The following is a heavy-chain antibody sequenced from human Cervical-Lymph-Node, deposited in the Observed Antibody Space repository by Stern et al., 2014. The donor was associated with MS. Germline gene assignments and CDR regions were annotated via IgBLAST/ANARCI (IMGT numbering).Heavy chain of an antibody. CDR3: ASSPVTLFGVVIRF. Sequence: QLQLQESGPGLVKPSQTLSLICTVSGDSISSDDYYWTWIRQHPGKGLEWIGNIYNSGSTYYNPSLKSRLTISIDTSRNQFSLKLSSVTAADTAVYYCASSPVTLFGVVIRFWGQGTLVTVSS. V-gene: IGHV4-31*03. D-gene: IGHD3-3*01. CDR1: GDSISSDDYY. J-gene: IGHJ4*02. CDR2: IYNSGST.